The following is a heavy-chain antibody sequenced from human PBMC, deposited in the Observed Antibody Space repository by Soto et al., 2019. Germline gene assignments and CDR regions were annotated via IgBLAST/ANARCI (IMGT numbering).Heavy chain of an antibody. Sequence: PGESLKISCKGSGYSFTSYWIGWVRQMPGKGLEWMGIIYPGDSDTRYSPSFQGQVTISADKSISTAYLQWSSLKASDTAMYYCARKREDDILTYNWFDPWGQGTLVTVSS. CDR1: GYSFTSYW. CDR2: IYPGDSDT. V-gene: IGHV5-51*01. CDR3: ARKREDDILTYNWFDP. J-gene: IGHJ5*02. D-gene: IGHD3-9*01.